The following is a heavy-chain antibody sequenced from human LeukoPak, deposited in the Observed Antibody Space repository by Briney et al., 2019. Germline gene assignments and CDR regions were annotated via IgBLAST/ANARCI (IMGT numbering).Heavy chain of an antibody. Sequence: ASVKVSCKASGDSFSNYGFSWVRQAPGQGLEWMGGIIPMFGAPNYAQRFKGRVTITAGAFTSTVYMELSSLTSDDTAVYYCARDAGGTYRSYYALHVCGQGTTVTVS. D-gene: IGHD3-16*01. CDR3: ARDAGGTYRSYYALHV. V-gene: IGHV1-69*13. CDR2: IIPMFGAP. CDR1: GDSFSNYG. J-gene: IGHJ6*02.